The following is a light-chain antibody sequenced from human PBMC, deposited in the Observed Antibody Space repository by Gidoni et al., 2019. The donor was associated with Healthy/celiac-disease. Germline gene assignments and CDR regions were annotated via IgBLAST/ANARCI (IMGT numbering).Light chain of an antibody. J-gene: IGKJ1*01. CDR2: GAS. CDR3: QQYGSSPQET. V-gene: IGKV3-20*01. CDR1: QSVSSSY. Sequence: EIVLTQSPRTLSLSPGERATLSCRASQSVSSSYLAWYQQKPGQAPRLLIYGASSRATGIPDRFSGSGSGTDFTLTISRLEPEDFAVYYCQQYGSSPQETFGQGTKVEIK.